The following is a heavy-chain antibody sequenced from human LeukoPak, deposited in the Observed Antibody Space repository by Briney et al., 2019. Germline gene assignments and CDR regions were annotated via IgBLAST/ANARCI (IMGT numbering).Heavy chain of an antibody. CDR2: FSSSSYI. J-gene: IGHJ4*02. CDR1: GFTFSSYS. Sequence: GGSLRLSCAASGFTFSSYSMNWVRQAPGKGLEWVSSFSSSSYIYYADSVKGRFTISRDNAKNSLYLQMNSLRAEDTAVYYCASQVSYDSSGYGSYWGQGTLVTVSS. D-gene: IGHD3-22*01. CDR3: ASQVSYDSSGYGSY. V-gene: IGHV3-21*01.